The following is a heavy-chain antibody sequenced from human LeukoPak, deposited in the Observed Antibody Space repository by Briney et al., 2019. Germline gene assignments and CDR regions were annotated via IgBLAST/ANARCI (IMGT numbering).Heavy chain of an antibody. J-gene: IGHJ4*02. D-gene: IGHD1-26*01. Sequence: SETLSLTCTVSGYSIGSGYYWGWIRQPPGKGLEWIGSIYLSGSTYYNPSLKSRVTISVDTSKNQFSLKLSSVTAADTAVYYCARASWTFSWELLGDFDYWGQGTLVTVSS. V-gene: IGHV4-38-2*02. CDR3: ARASWTFSWELLGDFDY. CDR1: GYSIGSGYY. CDR2: IYLSGST.